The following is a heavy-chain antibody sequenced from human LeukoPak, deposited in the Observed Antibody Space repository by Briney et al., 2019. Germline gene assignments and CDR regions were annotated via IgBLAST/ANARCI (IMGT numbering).Heavy chain of an antibody. Sequence: GGSLRLSCTASGFTFSSYTMTWVRQAPGKGLKWVSTITTGDGNTYYADSVKGRFTVSRDDSKNTLYLQMNSLRAEDTAVYYCAKAGSWYWFDPWGQGTLVTVSS. D-gene: IGHD6-13*01. CDR2: ITTGDGNT. CDR1: GFTFSSYT. J-gene: IGHJ5*02. CDR3: AKAGSWYWFDP. V-gene: IGHV3-23*01.